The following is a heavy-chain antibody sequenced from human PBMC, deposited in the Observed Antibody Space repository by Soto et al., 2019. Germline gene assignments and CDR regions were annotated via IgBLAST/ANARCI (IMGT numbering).Heavy chain of an antibody. CDR2: IYYSGAT. CDR3: ARVLGGRNLFDY. D-gene: IGHD3-16*01. V-gene: IGHV4-59*01. Sequence: SETLSLTCIVSGGSISKNYWVWIRQPPGKGLEYIGYIYYSGATNYNPSLKSRLTISVDTSKNQFSLKLNSVTAADTAVYYCARVLGGRNLFDYWGQGTLVTVS. CDR1: GGSISKNY. J-gene: IGHJ4*02.